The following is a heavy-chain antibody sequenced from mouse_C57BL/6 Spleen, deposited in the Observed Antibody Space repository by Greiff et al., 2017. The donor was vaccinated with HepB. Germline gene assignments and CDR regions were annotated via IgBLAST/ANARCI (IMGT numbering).Heavy chain of an antibody. D-gene: IGHD1-1*01. V-gene: IGHV1-47*01. CDR3: ARGYGSSPYYYAMDD. Sequence: LVESGAELVKPGASVKMSCKASGYTFTTYPIEWMKQNHGKSLEWIGNFHPYNDDTKYNEKFKGKATLTVEKSSSTVYLELSRLTSDDSAVYYCARGYGSSPYYYAMDDWGQGTSVTVSS. J-gene: IGHJ4*01. CDR2: FHPYNDDT. CDR1: GYTFTTYP.